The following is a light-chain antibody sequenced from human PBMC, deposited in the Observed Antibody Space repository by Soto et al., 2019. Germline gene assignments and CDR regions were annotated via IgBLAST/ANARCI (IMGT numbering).Light chain of an antibody. CDR2: EVN. J-gene: IGLJ1*01. Sequence: QSALTQPPSVSGSPGQSVTISCTGTSSDVGSYNRVSWYQQPPGTAPKLMLYEVNNRPSGVPDRFSGSKSGNTASLTISGLQAEDEADYYCCLYTSSSTLEVFGTGTKVTVL. CDR3: CLYTSSSTLEV. CDR1: SSDVGSYNR. V-gene: IGLV2-18*01.